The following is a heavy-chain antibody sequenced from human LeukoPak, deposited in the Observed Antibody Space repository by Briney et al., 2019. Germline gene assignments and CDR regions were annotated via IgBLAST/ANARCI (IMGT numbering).Heavy chain of an antibody. CDR3: ARDDDFSSGWYGGFDP. CDR1: GGSISSYY. Sequence: PSETLSLTCTVSGGSISSYYWSWIRQPPGKGLEWIGYIYYSGSTNYNPSLKSRVTISVDTSKNQFSLKLSSVTAADTAVYYCARDDDFSSGWYGGFDPWGQGTLVTVSS. J-gene: IGHJ5*02. V-gene: IGHV4-59*01. CDR2: IYYSGST. D-gene: IGHD6-19*01.